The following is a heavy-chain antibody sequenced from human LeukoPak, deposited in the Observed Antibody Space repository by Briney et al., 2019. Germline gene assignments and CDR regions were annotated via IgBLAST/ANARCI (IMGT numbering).Heavy chain of an antibody. CDR3: ARGRGVHDSHTYDYFDY. CDR2: INPAGGST. V-gene: IGHV1-46*01. D-gene: IGHD3-22*01. J-gene: IGHJ4*02. CDR1: GYTFTSYY. Sequence: GASVKVSCTASGYTFTSYYIHWVRQAPGQGLEWMGIINPAGGSTTYAQKFQGSRLTLTRDTSTSTVYMELSSLGSEDTAVYYCARGRGVHDSHTYDYFDYWGQGSLVTVSS.